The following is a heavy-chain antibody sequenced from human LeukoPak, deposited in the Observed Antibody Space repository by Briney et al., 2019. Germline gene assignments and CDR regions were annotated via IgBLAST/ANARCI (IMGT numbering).Heavy chain of an antibody. V-gene: IGHV4-31*03. CDR3: ARGYYYGSGSYEPDYFDY. D-gene: IGHD3-10*01. Sequence: SQTLSLTCTVSGGSISSGGYYWSWIRQHPGKGLEWIGYIYYSGSTYYNPSLKSRVTISVDTSKNQFSLKLSSVTAADTAVYYCARGYYYGSGSYEPDYFDYWGQGTLVTVSS. CDR2: IYYSGST. J-gene: IGHJ4*02. CDR1: GGSISSGGYY.